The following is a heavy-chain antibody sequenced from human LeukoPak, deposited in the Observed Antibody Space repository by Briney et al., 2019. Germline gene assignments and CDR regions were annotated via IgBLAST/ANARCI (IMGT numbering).Heavy chain of an antibody. CDR1: GFTFSNYW. CDR3: GRDDVGPSTLDF. Sequence: GGSLRLSCAASGFTFSNYWMHWVHQAPGKGLVWVSRINSDGSSTSYADSVKGRFTISRDNAKNTLYLQMNSLRAEDTSVYYCGRDDVGPSTLDFWGQGTLVTVSS. J-gene: IGHJ4*02. CDR2: INSDGSST. V-gene: IGHV3-74*01. D-gene: IGHD1-26*01.